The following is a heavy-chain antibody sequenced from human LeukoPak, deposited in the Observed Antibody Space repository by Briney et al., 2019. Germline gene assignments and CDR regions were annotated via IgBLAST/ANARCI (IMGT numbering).Heavy chain of an antibody. CDR1: GGSISSYY. CDR3: ARDTRESWYSSGWYDY. J-gene: IGHJ4*02. D-gene: IGHD6-19*01. Sequence: TSETLSLTCTVSGGSISSYYWSWIRQPPGKGLEWIGYIYYSGSTNYNPSLKSRVTISVDTSKNQFSLKLSSVTAADTAVYYCARDTRESWYSSGWYDYWGQGTLVTVSS. CDR2: IYYSGST. V-gene: IGHV4-59*12.